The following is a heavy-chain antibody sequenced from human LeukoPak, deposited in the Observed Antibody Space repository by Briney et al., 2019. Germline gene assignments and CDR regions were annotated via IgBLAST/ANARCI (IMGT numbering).Heavy chain of an antibody. V-gene: IGHV3-30*18. CDR3: AKANYYDSSGAADGFDP. D-gene: IGHD3-22*01. Sequence: GRSLRLSCAASGFTFSSYGMHWVRQAPGKGLEGVAVISYDGSNKYYADSVKGRFTISRDNSKNTLYLQMNSVRAEDTAVYYCAKANYYDSSGAADGFDPWGQGTLVTVSS. CDR2: ISYDGSNK. CDR1: GFTFSSYG. J-gene: IGHJ5*02.